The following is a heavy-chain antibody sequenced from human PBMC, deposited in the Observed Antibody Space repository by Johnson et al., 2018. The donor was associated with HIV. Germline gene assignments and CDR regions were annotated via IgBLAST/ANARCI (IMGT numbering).Heavy chain of an antibody. J-gene: IGHJ3*02. V-gene: IGHV3-66*01. Sequence: EVQLVESGGGLVQRGGSLRLSCVASGVTVSNNYMIWVRQAPGKGLEWVSVIYSGGSTYQADSVKGRFTISRDNSKNTLYLQMGSLRAEDIAVYYCARERSGSYYVDAFDIWGQGTMVTVSS. CDR1: GVTVSNNY. D-gene: IGHD1-26*01. CDR2: IYSGGST. CDR3: ARERSGSYYVDAFDI.